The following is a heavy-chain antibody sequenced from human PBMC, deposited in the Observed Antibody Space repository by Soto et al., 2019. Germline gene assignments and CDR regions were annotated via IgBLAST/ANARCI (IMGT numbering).Heavy chain of an antibody. D-gene: IGHD5-12*01. V-gene: IGHV4-30-4*01. Sequence: SETLSLTCSVSGASVAGGSYYWSWVRQPPGKGLEWIGYIPSRGRPFYNPSLTSRGTISADTSKNQLSLQLTSVTAADTAVYYCARDTYSGYDFGLWGQGTLVTVS. CDR3: ARDTYSGYDFGL. CDR1: GASVAGGSYY. J-gene: IGHJ5*02. CDR2: IPSRGRP.